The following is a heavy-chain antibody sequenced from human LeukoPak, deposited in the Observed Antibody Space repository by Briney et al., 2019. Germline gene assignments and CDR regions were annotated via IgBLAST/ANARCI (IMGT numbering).Heavy chain of an antibody. CDR1: GGSISSGSYY. Sequence: SQTLSLTCTVSGGSISSGSYYWSWIRQPAGKGLEWIGRIYTSGSTNYNPSLKSRVTISVDTSKNQFSLKLSSVTAADTAVYYCARVLWFGELLKGYYYYYYMDVWGKRTTVTVSS. V-gene: IGHV4-61*02. CDR2: IYTSGST. CDR3: ARVLWFGELLKGYYYYYYMDV. D-gene: IGHD3-10*01. J-gene: IGHJ6*03.